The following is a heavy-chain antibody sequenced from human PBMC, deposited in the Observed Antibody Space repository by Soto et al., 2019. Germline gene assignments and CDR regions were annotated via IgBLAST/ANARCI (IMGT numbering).Heavy chain of an antibody. Sequence: PGCSLRLSCTGPGFMFSNFAMTWVRQAPGKGLEWVSTTRSNGEHTYYADSVKGRFTVSRDNSRNTLFLEMSSLRAEDTALYYCAKDSKSVSVSAARVCGMDVWGQGTTVTASS. CDR3: AKDSKSVSVSAARVCGMDV. D-gene: IGHD2-2*01. CDR2: TRSNGEHT. CDR1: GFMFSNFA. J-gene: IGHJ6*02. V-gene: IGHV3-23*01.